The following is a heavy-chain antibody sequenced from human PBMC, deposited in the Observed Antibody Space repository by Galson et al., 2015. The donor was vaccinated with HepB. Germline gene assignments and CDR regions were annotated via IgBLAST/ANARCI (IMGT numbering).Heavy chain of an antibody. D-gene: IGHD3-9*01. CDR2: IRYDGSNK. Sequence: SLRLSCAASGFTFSSYGMHWVRQAPGKGLGWVAFIRYDGSNKYYADSVKGRFTISRDNSKNTLYLQMNSLRAEDTAVYYCAKDPLRYFDSLGIYYFDYWGQGTLVTVSS. J-gene: IGHJ4*02. V-gene: IGHV3-30*02. CDR3: AKDPLRYFDSLGIYYFDY. CDR1: GFTFSSYG.